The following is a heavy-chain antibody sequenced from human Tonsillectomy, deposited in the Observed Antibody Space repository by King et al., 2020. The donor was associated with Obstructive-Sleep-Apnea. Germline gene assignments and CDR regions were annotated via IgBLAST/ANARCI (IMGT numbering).Heavy chain of an antibody. V-gene: IGHV7-4-1*02. Sequence: VQLVESGSELKKPGASVNVSCKASGYTFTSYAMNWVRQAPGQGLEWMGWINTNTGNPMYAQGFTGRFVFSLDTSVSTAYLQISSLKAEDTAVYYCARESPSVAAAGNPDYWGQGTLVTVSS. CDR3: ARESPSVAAAGNPDY. CDR1: GYTFTSYA. D-gene: IGHD6-13*01. J-gene: IGHJ4*02. CDR2: INTNTGNP.